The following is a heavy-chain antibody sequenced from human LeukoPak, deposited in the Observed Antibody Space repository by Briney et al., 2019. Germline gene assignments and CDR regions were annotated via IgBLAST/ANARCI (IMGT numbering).Heavy chain of an antibody. CDR1: GFTFISYS. D-gene: IGHD3-10*01. V-gene: IGHV3-30*02. Sequence: GGSLRLSCAASGFTFISYSIHWVRQAPGKGLEWVAFIRYDGSNKYYADSVKGRFTISRDNSKNTVYLQMNSLRAEDTAVYYCATRRFGELTYWGQGTLVTVSS. J-gene: IGHJ4*02. CDR3: ATRRFGELTY. CDR2: IRYDGSNK.